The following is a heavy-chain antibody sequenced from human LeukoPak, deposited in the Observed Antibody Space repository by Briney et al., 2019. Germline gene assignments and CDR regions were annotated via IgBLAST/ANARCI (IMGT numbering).Heavy chain of an antibody. D-gene: IGHD4-17*01. CDR3: TRDLTTVTTGYFDL. J-gene: IGHJ2*01. Sequence: PGGSLRLSCAASGFTFSNAWMSWVRQAPGKGLEWVGRIKSKTDGGTTDYAAPVKGRFTISRDDSKNTLYLQMNSLKTEDTAVYYCTRDLTTVTTGYFDLWGRGTLVTVSS. CDR1: GFTFSNAW. CDR2: IKSKTDGGTT. V-gene: IGHV3-15*01.